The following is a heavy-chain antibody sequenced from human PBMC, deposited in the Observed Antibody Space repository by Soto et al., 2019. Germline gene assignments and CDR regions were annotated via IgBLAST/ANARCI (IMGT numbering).Heavy chain of an antibody. V-gene: IGHV1-69*08. J-gene: IGHJ6*02. CDR1: GDTFSSYT. CDR2: IIPVLGTT. CDR3: ARRRYCGYDCYHKHYYGMDV. Sequence: QVQLVQSGAEVKKPGSSVKVSCRASGDTFSSYTVNWVRQAPGRGLEWLGRIIPVLGTTDYAQKFKGRVTITADKSTNIDYMELSILRSEDRAVYYCARRRYCGYDCYHKHYYGMDVWGQGTTVTVAS. D-gene: IGHD2-21*02.